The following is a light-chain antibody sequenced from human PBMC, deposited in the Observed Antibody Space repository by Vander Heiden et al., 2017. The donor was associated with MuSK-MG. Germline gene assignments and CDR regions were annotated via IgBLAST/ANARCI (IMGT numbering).Light chain of an antibody. V-gene: IGKV4-1*01. CDR3: HQYDSTPYT. Sequence: IVMTQSPDSLTVSLGERATINCKSSQNILYSSNNKNYLAWFQQKPGQPPKLLIYWASTRESGVPDRFSGSGSGTDFTLTISSLQAEDVAIYYCHQYDSTPYTFGQGTKLEIK. J-gene: IGKJ2*01. CDR1: QNILYSSNNKNY. CDR2: WAS.